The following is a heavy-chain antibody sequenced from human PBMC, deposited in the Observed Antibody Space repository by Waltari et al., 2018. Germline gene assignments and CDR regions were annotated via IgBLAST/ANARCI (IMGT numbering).Heavy chain of an antibody. CDR2: VHYGGSA. D-gene: IGHD3-10*01. CDR1: NASIKTYDHY. V-gene: IGHV4-31*02. J-gene: IGHJ4*01. Sequence: QVQLQESGPGLVRPSETLSLSFTFSNASIKTYDHYWSWIRPQPGKGLEWIGNVHYGGSAYYIPALKSRVVISVDTSRNEITLRLSSVTVADTAIYYCARVWLVRGIPFDTWGQGTLVTVST. CDR3: ARVWLVRGIPFDT.